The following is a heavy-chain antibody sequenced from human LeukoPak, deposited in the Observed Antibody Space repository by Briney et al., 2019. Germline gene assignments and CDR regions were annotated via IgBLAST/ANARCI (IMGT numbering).Heavy chain of an antibody. Sequence: GGSLRLSCAASGFTVSSNYISWVPDAPGKGLEWVSLIYRDGDTYYADSVKGRFTISRDNFKNTLYLQMNSLRAEDTAVYYCAKRGCDTNGCPFYFDYWGQGTLVTVPS. V-gene: IGHV3-53*01. CDR2: IYRDGDT. J-gene: IGHJ4*02. CDR1: GFTVSSNY. D-gene: IGHD2-8*01. CDR3: AKRGCDTNGCPFYFDY.